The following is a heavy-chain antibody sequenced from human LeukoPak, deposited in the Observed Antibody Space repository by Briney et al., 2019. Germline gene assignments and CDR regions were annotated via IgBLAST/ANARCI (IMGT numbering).Heavy chain of an antibody. Sequence: GGSLRLSCAASGFAFSFYAMSWLRQPPGNGLEWVSTINANSGTTSYAASVRGRFTISRDNSKNTLYLQVNTLRADDTATYYCAKPVSGGLAVTADWFHPWGQGTLVVVSS. J-gene: IGHJ5*01. D-gene: IGHD6-19*01. CDR3: AKPVSGGLAVTADWFHP. CDR2: INANSGTT. V-gene: IGHV3-23*01. CDR1: GFAFSFYA.